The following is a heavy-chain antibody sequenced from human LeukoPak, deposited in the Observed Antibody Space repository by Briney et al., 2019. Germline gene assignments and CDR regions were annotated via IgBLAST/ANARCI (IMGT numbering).Heavy chain of an antibody. J-gene: IGHJ3*02. V-gene: IGHV4-34*01. D-gene: IGHD3-9*01. Sequence: SETLSLTCAVYGGSFSGYYWSWIRQPPGKGLEWIXXIKHSGSTNYNPSLKSRVTISVDTSKNQFSLKLSSVTAADTAVYYCASPRYFDWLLNSAAFDIWGQGTMVTVSS. CDR1: GGSFSGYY. CDR2: IKHSGST. CDR3: ASPRYFDWLLNSAAFDI.